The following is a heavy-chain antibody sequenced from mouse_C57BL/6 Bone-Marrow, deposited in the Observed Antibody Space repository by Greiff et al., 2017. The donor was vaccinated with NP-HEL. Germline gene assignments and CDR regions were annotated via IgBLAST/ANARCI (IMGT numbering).Heavy chain of an antibody. CDR3: ARDRYYYGSSYAMDY. V-gene: IGHV5-4*01. CDR2: ISDGGSYT. J-gene: IGHJ4*01. D-gene: IGHD1-1*01. CDR1: GFTFSSYA. Sequence: DVKLVESGGGLVKPGGSLKLSCAASGFTFSSYAMSWVRQTPEKRLEWVATISDGGSYTYYPDNVKGRFTISRDNAKNNLYLQMSHLKSEDTAMYYCARDRYYYGSSYAMDYWGQGTSVTVSS.